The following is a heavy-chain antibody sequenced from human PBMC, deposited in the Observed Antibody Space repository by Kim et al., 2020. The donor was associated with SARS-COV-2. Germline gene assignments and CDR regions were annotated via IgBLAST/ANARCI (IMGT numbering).Heavy chain of an antibody. D-gene: IGHD2-2*01. V-gene: IGHV4-39*01. CDR1: GGSISSSSYY. Sequence: SETLSLTCTVSGGSISSSSYYWGWIRQRPGQGREWIGYSYDSRNNYYTPNRKIPVTIAISTTKNQLYLNPGSVTAAAASDYSCARVVVSAGGWWVAGYY. CDR3: ARVVVSAGGWWVAGYY. CDR2: SYDSRNN. J-gene: IGHJ6*01.